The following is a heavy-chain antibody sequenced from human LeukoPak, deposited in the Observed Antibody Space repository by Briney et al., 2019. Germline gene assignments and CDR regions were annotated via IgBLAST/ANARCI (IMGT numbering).Heavy chain of an antibody. D-gene: IGHD2-8*01. CDR3: ARDTVNGAFVPSIGL. V-gene: IGHV3-48*03. CDR2: INSADNVE. J-gene: IGHJ4*02. Sequence: PGGSLRLSYSASGFTFRNYAKLWLRQAPGKGPEWVAHINSADNVEYYTDSVRGRFTMSRDNAKDLLYLQMNSLRDEDTAVYYWARDTVNGAFVPSIGLWGQGVLVTVSS. CDR1: GFTFRNYA.